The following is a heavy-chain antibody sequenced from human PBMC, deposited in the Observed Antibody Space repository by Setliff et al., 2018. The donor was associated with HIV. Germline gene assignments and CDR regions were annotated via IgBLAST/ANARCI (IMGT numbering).Heavy chain of an antibody. D-gene: IGHD2-21*01. Sequence: SVKVSCKASGGTFSSYAISWVRQAPGQGLEWMGRIIPIFGTANYAQKFQGRVTITADKSTSTAYMELSSLRSEDTAVYYCARESLAYCGGDCFSGYWGQGTLVTVSS. V-gene: IGHV1-69*06. CDR2: IIPIFGTA. CDR3: ARESLAYCGGDCFSGY. J-gene: IGHJ4*02. CDR1: GGTFSSYA.